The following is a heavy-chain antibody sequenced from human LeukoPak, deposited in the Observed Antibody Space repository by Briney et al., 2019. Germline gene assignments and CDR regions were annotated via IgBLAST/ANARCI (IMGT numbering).Heavy chain of an antibody. CDR3: ARDRYYYDSSARYFDY. J-gene: IGHJ4*02. V-gene: IGHV4-39*07. Sequence: SETLSLTCTVSGGSISSSSYYWGWIRQPPGKGLEWIGSIYISGSTNYNPSLKSRVTMSVDTSKNQFSLKLSSVTAADTAVYYCARDRYYYDSSARYFDYWGQGTLVTVSS. CDR2: IYISGST. D-gene: IGHD3-22*01. CDR1: GGSISSSSYY.